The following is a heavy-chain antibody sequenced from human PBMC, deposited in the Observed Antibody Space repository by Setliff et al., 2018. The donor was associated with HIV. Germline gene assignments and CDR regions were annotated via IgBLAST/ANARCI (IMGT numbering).Heavy chain of an antibody. Sequence: SETLSLTCTVSGDSVSSSSYYWGWIRQPPGKGLEWIGGIFYSGNTYYKPSLKSRVTISVDTSKNQFSLKLSSVTAADTAVYYCARPQYPGYYFDYWGQGTLVTVSS. CDR2: IFYSGNT. CDR1: GDSVSSSSYY. D-gene: IGHD2-2*01. J-gene: IGHJ4*02. V-gene: IGHV4-39*01. CDR3: ARPQYPGYYFDY.